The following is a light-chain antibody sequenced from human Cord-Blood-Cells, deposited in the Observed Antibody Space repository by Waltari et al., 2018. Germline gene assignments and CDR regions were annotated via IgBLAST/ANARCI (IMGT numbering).Light chain of an antibody. Sequence: IVMTQSPDSLAVSLGERDTIPCKSSQGVLYSSNNKNYLAWYQQKPGQPPKLLIYWASTRESGVPDRFSGSGSGTDFTLTISSLQAEDVAVYYCQQYYSTLALTFGGGTKVEIK. J-gene: IGKJ4*01. CDR2: WAS. V-gene: IGKV4-1*01. CDR1: QGVLYSSNNKNY. CDR3: QQYYSTLALT.